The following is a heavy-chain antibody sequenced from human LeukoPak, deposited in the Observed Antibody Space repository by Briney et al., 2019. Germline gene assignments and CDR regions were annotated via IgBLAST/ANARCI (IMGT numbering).Heavy chain of an antibody. V-gene: IGHV3-33*01. Sequence: GGSLRLSCAASGFTFSTYGMHWVRQAPGKGLEWVAVIWNDGSNKYYADSVKGRFTISRDNSKNTLYLQMNSLRAEDTAVYSCARASGPFDYWGQGTLVTVSS. CDR1: GFTFSTYG. D-gene: IGHD3-10*01. CDR3: ARASGPFDY. CDR2: IWNDGSNK. J-gene: IGHJ4*02.